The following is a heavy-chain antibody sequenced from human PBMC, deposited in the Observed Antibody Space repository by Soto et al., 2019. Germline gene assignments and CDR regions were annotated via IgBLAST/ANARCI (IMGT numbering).Heavy chain of an antibody. CDR1: GFTFRSYA. Sequence: EVQLLESGGGLVQPGGSLRLSCAASGFTFRSYAMSWVRQAPGKGLEWLSGISGTGGSAYYADSVKGRFTISRDNSKNTLYLQINSLRAEDAAVYYCAKDSCDNGICYRDWGQGTLVTVSS. D-gene: IGHD2-8*01. V-gene: IGHV3-23*01. CDR3: AKDSCDNGICYRD. CDR2: ISGTGGSA. J-gene: IGHJ4*02.